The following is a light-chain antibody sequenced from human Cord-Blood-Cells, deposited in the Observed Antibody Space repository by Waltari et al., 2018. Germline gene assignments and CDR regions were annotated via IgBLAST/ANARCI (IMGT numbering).Light chain of an antibody. CDR1: KLGDKY. CDR3: QAWDSSLVV. CDR2: QDS. V-gene: IGLV3-1*01. J-gene: IGLJ2*01. Sequence: SYELTQPPSVSVSPGQTASITCSGAKLGDKYACWYQQKPGQYPVLVIYQDSKRPSGSPERFSGSNSGNTATLTISGTQAMDEADYYCQAWDSSLVVFGGGTKLTVL.